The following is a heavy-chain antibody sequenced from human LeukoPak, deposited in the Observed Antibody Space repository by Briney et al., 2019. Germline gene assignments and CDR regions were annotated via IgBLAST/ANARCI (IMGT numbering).Heavy chain of an antibody. Sequence: ASVKVSCKASGYTFTSYGISWVRQAPGQGLEWMGWISAYNGNTNYAQKLQGRVTMTTDTSTSTAYTELRSLRSDDTAVYYCARSLWFGESYYMDVWGKGTTVTVSS. CDR3: ARSLWFGESYYMDV. D-gene: IGHD3-10*01. J-gene: IGHJ6*03. CDR2: ISAYNGNT. V-gene: IGHV1-18*01. CDR1: GYTFTSYG.